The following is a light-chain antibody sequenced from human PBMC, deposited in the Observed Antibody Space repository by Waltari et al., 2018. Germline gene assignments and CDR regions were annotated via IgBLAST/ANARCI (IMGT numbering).Light chain of an antibody. J-gene: IGLJ2*01. V-gene: IGLV2-11*01. CDR1: SSDVGGYNY. CDR3: CSYAGSYTFVV. CDR2: DVS. Sequence: QSALTQPRPVSGSPGQSVTISCTGTSSDVGGYNYVSWYQQHPGKAPKPMIHDVSKRPSGVPVRFSGSKSGNTASLTISGLQAEDEADYCCCSYAGSYTFVVFGGGTKLTVL.